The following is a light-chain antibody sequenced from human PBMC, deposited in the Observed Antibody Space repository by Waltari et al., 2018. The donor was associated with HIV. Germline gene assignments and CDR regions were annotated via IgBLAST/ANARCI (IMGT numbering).Light chain of an antibody. CDR2: MTS. CDR3: QQYSTHYA. Sequence: IQMTQSPSSLSASVGDTVILTCRARQDIDNWLAWYHQKPGRAPKLLISMTSVLESGVPSRFSGSGSGTTFTLTITGLQPDDFGTYFCQQYSTHYAFGQGTRVE. CDR1: QDIDNW. J-gene: IGKJ2*01. V-gene: IGKV1-5*03.